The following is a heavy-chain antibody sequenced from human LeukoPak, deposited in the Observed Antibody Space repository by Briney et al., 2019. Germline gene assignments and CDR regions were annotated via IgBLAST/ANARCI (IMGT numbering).Heavy chain of an antibody. V-gene: IGHV1-46*01. CDR1: GYTFTSCY. J-gene: IGHJ4*02. D-gene: IGHD3-22*01. CDR3: ARATPYYYDSSGYYNIDY. CDR2: INPSGGST. Sequence: ASVKVSCKASGYTFTSCYMHWVRQAPGQGLEWMGIINPSGGSTSYAQKFQGRVTMTRDTSTSTVYMELSSLRSEDTAVYYCARATPYYYDSSGYYNIDYWGQGTLVTVSS.